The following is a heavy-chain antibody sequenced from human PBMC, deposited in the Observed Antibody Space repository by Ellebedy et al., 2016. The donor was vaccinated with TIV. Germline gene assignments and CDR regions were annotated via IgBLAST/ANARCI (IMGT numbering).Heavy chain of an antibody. J-gene: IGHJ6*03. CDR2: IYHSGST. V-gene: IGHV4-38-2*02. CDR3: ARGGLELDYYYYYMDV. CDR1: GYSISSGYY. Sequence: SETLSLTXTVSGYSISSGYYWGWIRQPPGKGLEWIGSIYHSGSTYYNPSLKSRVIISVDTSKNQFSLKLTSVTAADTAVYYCARGGLELDYYYYYMDVWGKGTTVTVSS. D-gene: IGHD1-7*01.